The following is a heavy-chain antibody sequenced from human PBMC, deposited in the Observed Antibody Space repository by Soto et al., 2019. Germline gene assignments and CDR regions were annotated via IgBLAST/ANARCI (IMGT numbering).Heavy chain of an antibody. J-gene: IGHJ4*02. V-gene: IGHV1-46*01. CDR2: ISPSGGST. D-gene: IGHD2-15*01. CDR3: ARVYCSDCGCYGFDY. CDR1: GYTFTSYY. Sequence: QVQLVQSGAEVKKPGASVKVSCKASGYTFTSYYMHWVRQAPGQGLEWMRIISPSGGSTTYAQKFHGRVRMXXAXSXIIGFIELRSLRYDDTAIYCRARVYCSDCGCYGFDYWVQGTLVTVSS.